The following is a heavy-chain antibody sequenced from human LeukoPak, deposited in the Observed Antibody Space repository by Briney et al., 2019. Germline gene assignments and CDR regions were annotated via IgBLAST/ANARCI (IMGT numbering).Heavy chain of an antibody. J-gene: IGHJ4*02. Sequence: GGSLRLSCAASGFTFRSYAMHWVRQAPGKGLEWVADISFDGSNKYYADSVQGRFTISRDNSKNTLYLQMNSLRVEDPDVYFCAKDERYLDWLPDYWGQGTLVTVSS. D-gene: IGHD3-9*01. V-gene: IGHV3-30-3*01. CDR3: AKDERYLDWLPDY. CDR2: ISFDGSNK. CDR1: GFTFRSYA.